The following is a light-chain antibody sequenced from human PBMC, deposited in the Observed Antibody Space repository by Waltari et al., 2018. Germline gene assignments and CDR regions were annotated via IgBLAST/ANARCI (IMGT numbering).Light chain of an antibody. J-gene: IGKJ1*01. CDR2: DVS. CDR3: QHYVRLPVT. CDR1: QIIFRA. V-gene: IGKV3-20*01. Sequence: EIMLTQSPGTLSLSPGERDTLSCRASQIIFRALAWYQQKPGQAPRLLIYDVSTRARGIPDRFSGSGSGTDFSLTISRLEPEDFTVYYCQHYVRLPVTFGQGTKLEFK.